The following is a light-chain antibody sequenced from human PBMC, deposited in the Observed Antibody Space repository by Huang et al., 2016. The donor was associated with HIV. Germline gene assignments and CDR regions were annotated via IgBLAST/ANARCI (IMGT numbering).Light chain of an antibody. CDR1: QSISNR. CDR2: GAS. V-gene: IGKV3-15*01. Sequence: EIVMTQSPATLSVSPGEGVTLSCTAGQSISNRLAWYQEKPGQSPRLLIYGASAKATGVPARFSGSGSGTEFTLTITSLQSEDFAVYYCQQYYRWPYTFGQGTKLDIK. CDR3: QQYYRWPYT. J-gene: IGKJ2*01.